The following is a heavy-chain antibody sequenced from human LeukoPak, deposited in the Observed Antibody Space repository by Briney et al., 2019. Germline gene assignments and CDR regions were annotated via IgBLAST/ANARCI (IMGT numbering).Heavy chain of an antibody. Sequence: PGRSLRLSCAVSGFTFSSYGMHWVRQAPGKGLEWVAVIWYDGSNKYYADSVKGRFTISRDNSKNTLYLQMNSLRAEDTAVYYCAKDRSGGSLTLDYWGQGTLVTVSS. CDR2: IWYDGSNK. V-gene: IGHV3-33*06. CDR1: GFTFSSYG. D-gene: IGHD2-15*01. J-gene: IGHJ4*02. CDR3: AKDRSGGSLTLDY.